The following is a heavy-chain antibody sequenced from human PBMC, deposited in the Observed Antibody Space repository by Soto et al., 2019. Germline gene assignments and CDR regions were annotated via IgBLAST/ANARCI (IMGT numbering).Heavy chain of an antibody. CDR1: VGSFSGYY. CDR2: INHSGST. CDR3: ARGAVVTPDFAY. D-gene: IGHD2-21*02. Sequence: SETLSLTCAVYVGSFSGYYWRWIRQPPGKGLEWIGEINHSGSTNYNPSLKSRVTISVDTSKNQFSLKLRSVTAADTAVYYCARGAVVTPDFAYWGQGTLVTAPQ. V-gene: IGHV4-34*01. J-gene: IGHJ4*02.